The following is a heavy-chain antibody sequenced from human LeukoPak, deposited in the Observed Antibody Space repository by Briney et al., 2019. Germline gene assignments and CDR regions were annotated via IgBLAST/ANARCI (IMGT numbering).Heavy chain of an antibody. V-gene: IGHV3-30*03. CDR3: TTKVIRGNSGDDYND. CDR2: ISSDGNDK. Sequence: AGGSLRLSCAASGVTFSSYCMHWVRQAPGKGLEWVALISSDGNDKLYGDSVKGRFTISRDDSTSTLYLQMNSLRAEDTAVYYCTTKVIRGNSGDDYNDWGQGTLVTVSS. J-gene: IGHJ4*02. CDR1: GVTFSSYC. D-gene: IGHD5-12*01.